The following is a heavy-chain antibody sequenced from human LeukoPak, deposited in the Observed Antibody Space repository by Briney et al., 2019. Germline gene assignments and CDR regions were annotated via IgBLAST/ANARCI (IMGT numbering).Heavy chain of an antibody. J-gene: IGHJ2*01. V-gene: IGHV4-34*01. CDR3: ARDDSSGYSRYFDL. CDR1: GGSFSGYY. Sequence: SETLSLTCAVYGGSFSGYYWSWIRQPPGKGLEWIGEINHSGGTNYNPSLKSRVTISVDTSKNQFSLKLSSVTAADTAVYYCARDDSSGYSRYFDLWGRGTLVTVSS. D-gene: IGHD3-22*01. CDR2: INHSGGT.